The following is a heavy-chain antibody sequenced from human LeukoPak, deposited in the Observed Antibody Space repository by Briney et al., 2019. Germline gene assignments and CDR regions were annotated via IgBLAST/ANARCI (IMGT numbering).Heavy chain of an antibody. D-gene: IGHD3-3*01. CDR2: IYHSGST. CDR3: GAFWSGYFSFDY. CDR1: GGSISSGYY. J-gene: IGHJ4*02. V-gene: IGHV4-38-2*02. Sequence: PSETLSLTCTVSGGSISSGYYWGWIRQPPGKGLEWIGSIYHSGSTYYNPSLKSRVTISVDTSKNQFSLKLSSVTAADTAVYYCGAFWSGYFSFDYWGQGTLVTVSS.